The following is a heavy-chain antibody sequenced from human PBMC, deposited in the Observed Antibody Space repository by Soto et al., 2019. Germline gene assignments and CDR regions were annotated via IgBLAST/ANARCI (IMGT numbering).Heavy chain of an antibody. CDR3: ARNDYDFWSGYYPDGPFVS. V-gene: IGHV4-59*01. J-gene: IGHJ4*02. CDR2: IYYSGST. Sequence: SETLSLTCTVSGGSISSYYWSWIRQPPGKGLEWIGYIYYSGSTNYNPSLKSRVTISVDTSKNQFSLKLSSVTAADTAVYYCARNDYDFWSGYYPDGPFVSWGQGTLVTVSS. D-gene: IGHD3-3*01. CDR1: GGSISSYY.